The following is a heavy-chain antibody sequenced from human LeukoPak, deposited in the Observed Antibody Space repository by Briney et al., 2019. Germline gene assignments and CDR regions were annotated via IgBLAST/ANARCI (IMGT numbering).Heavy chain of an antibody. CDR2: IIPIFGTA. D-gene: IGHD5-24*01. Sequence: SVKVSCKASGGTLSSYAISWVRQAPGQGLEWMGGIIPIFGTANYAQKFQGRVTITTDESTSTAYMELSSLRSEDTAVYHCATFNLEMATTSDYWGQGTLVTVSS. J-gene: IGHJ4*02. CDR1: GGTLSSYA. CDR3: ATFNLEMATTSDY. V-gene: IGHV1-69*05.